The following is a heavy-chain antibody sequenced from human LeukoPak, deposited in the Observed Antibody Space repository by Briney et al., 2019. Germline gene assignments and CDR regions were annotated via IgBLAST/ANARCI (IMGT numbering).Heavy chain of an antibody. CDR2: ISGSGGST. J-gene: IGHJ4*02. CDR3: ARSDYYDSSGYYHY. V-gene: IGHV3-23*01. Sequence: GGSLRLSCAASGFTFSSYAMSWVRQAPGKGLEWVSAISGSGGSTYYADSVKGRFTISRDNSKNTLYLQMNSLRAEDTAVYYCARSDYYDSSGYYHYWGQGTLVTVSS. CDR1: GFTFSSYA. D-gene: IGHD3-22*01.